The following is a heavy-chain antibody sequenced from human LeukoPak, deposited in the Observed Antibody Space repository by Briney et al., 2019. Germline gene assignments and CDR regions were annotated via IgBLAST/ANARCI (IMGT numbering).Heavy chain of an antibody. V-gene: IGHV4-38-2*02. CDR1: GYSISSGYY. CDR3: ARHDGLSSRTSFYYYYYYMDV. Sequence: SETLSLTCTVSGYSISSGYYWGWIRQPPGKGLEWIGSIYHSGSTYYNPSLKSRVTISVDTSKNQFSLKLSSVTAADTAVYYCARHDGLSSRTSFYYYYYYMDVWGKGTTVTVSS. J-gene: IGHJ6*03. D-gene: IGHD6-13*01. CDR2: IYHSGST.